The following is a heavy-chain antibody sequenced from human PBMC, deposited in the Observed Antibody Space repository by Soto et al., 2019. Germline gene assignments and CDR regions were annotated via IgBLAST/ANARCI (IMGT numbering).Heavy chain of an antibody. CDR2: ISWYSGII. CDR3: AKDEARYYYYYMDV. V-gene: IGHV3-9*01. J-gene: IGHJ6*03. Sequence: GGSLRLSCAASGFTFDDYAMHWVRQAPGKGLEWVSGISWYSGIIGYADSVKGRFTISRDNAKNSLYLQMNSLRAEDTALYYCAKDEARYYYYYMDVWGKGTTVTVSS. CDR1: GFTFDDYA.